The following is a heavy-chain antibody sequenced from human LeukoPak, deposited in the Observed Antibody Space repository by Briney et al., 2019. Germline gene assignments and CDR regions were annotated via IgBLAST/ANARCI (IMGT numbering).Heavy chain of an antibody. Sequence: PSQTLSLTCTVSGGSISSGGYYWSWIRQPPGKGLEWIGYIYHSGSTYYNPSLKSRVTISVDRSKNQFSLKLSSVTAADTAVYYCARDTIAARRGDNWFDPWGQGTLVTVSS. CDR3: ARDTIAARRGDNWFDP. D-gene: IGHD6-6*01. CDR2: IYHSGST. CDR1: GGSISSGGYY. J-gene: IGHJ5*02. V-gene: IGHV4-30-2*01.